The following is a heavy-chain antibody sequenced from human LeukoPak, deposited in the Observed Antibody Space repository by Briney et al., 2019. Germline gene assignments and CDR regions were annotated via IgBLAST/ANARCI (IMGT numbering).Heavy chain of an antibody. CDR3: ARLGLEVGGPNWFDP. Sequence: GGSLRLSCAAPGFSFSSNWMGWVRQAPGKGLEWVAHIKRDGSQKYYLDSVKGRFTISRDNPKNSLYLQMNSLRVEDTAVYYCARLGLEVGGPNWFDPWGQGTLVTVSS. J-gene: IGHJ5*02. D-gene: IGHD1-1*01. V-gene: IGHV3-7*01. CDR1: GFSFSSNW. CDR2: IKRDGSQK.